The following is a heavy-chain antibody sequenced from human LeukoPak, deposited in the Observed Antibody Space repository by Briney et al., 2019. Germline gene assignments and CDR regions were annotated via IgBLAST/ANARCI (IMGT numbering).Heavy chain of an antibody. CDR3: GREDCNNVRCYGASDA. CDR2: ISSNNNI. V-gene: IGHV3-69-1*01. Sequence: GGSMRLSCVGSGFTFSSYAMNWVRQAPGKGLEWVSSISSNNNIYYADSVKDRFTISRDNAKNSLSLQMNSLRGEDTAVYYCGREDCNNVRCYGASDAWGQGTLVTVSS. J-gene: IGHJ5*02. D-gene: IGHD2-2*01. CDR1: GFTFSSYA.